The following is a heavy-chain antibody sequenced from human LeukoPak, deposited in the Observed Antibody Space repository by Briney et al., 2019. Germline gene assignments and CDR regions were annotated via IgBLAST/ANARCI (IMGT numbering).Heavy chain of an antibody. J-gene: IGHJ4*02. CDR3: ARRSRRYCSGGSCFDY. V-gene: IGHV1-8*01. D-gene: IGHD2-15*01. CDR2: MNPNSGNT. Sequence: ASVKFSCKPSGYTFTSYGFSWVRQAPGQGLKWMGWMNPNSGNTGYAQKFQGRVTMTRNTSISTAYMELSSLRSEDTAVYYCARRSRRYCSGGSCFDYWGQGTLVTVSS. CDR1: GYTFTSYG.